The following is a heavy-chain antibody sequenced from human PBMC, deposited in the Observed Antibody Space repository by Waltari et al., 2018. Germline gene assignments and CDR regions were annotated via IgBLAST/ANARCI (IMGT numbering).Heavy chain of an antibody. CDR3: AREVVPPHMIVVNWFDP. CDR1: GYTFTAYA. J-gene: IGHJ5*02. CDR2: ITTNTGNP. V-gene: IGHV7-4-1*02. Sequence: QVQLAQSGSELKKPGASVKISCKASGYTFTAYAITWVRQAPGQGLELMGWITTNTGNPTYAQGFTGRFVFSLDTSVSTAYLQITSLKTEDSAVYYCAREVVPPHMIVVNWFDPWGQGTLVTVSS. D-gene: IGHD2-2*01.